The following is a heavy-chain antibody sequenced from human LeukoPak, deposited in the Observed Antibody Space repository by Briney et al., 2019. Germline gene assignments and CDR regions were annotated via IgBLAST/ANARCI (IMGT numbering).Heavy chain of an antibody. V-gene: IGHV1-8*01. D-gene: IGHD3-10*01. CDR2: MNPNSGNT. Sequence: ASVKVSCKASGYTFTSYDINWVRQATGQELEWMGWMNPNSGNTGYAQKFQGRVTMTRNTSISTAYMELSSLRSEDTAVYYCARGRVTMVRGVNDYWGQGTLVTVSS. J-gene: IGHJ4*02. CDR3: ARGRVTMVRGVNDY. CDR1: GYTFTSYD.